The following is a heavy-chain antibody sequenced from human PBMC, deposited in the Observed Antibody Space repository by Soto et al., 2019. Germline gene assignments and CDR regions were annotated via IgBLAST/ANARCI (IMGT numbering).Heavy chain of an antibody. CDR1: GFTFSSYS. J-gene: IGHJ5*02. V-gene: IGHV3-48*01. CDR3: ARDALEGTYYDILTGYYGWFDP. D-gene: IGHD3-9*01. Sequence: GGSLRLSCAASGFTFSSYSMNWVRQAPGKGLEWVSYISSSSSTIYYTDSVKGRFTISRDNAKNSLYLQMNSLRAEDTAVYYCARDALEGTYYDILTGYYGWFDPWGQGTLVTVSS. CDR2: ISSSSSTI.